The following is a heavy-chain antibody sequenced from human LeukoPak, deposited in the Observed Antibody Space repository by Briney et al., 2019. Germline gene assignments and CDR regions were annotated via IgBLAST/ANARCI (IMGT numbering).Heavy chain of an antibody. CDR1: GFTSSTYW. Sequence: VGSLRLSCTPSGFTSSTYWIHSGRQAPGKGLVWVSQIKFDRSLPSYADSVQGRFTISRDNAKNTLYLQMNSLGTEDTAVYYCVTGHYDRRLYFDLWGRGPLVTVS. J-gene: IGHJ2*01. CDR3: VTGHYDRRLYFDL. D-gene: IGHD3-16*01. V-gene: IGHV3-74*01. CDR2: IKFDRSLP.